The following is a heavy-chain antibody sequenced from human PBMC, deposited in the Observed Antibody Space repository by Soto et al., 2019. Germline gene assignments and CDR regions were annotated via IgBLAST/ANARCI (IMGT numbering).Heavy chain of an antibody. CDR1: GGSFSGYY. Sequence: SETLSLTCAVYGGSFSGYYWSWIRQPPGKGLEWIGEINHSGSTNYNPSLKSRVTISVDTSKNQFSLKPSSVTAADTAVYYCARGNQLCLLYWFDPWGQGTLVTVSS. D-gene: IGHD5-18*01. J-gene: IGHJ5*02. CDR3: ARGNQLCLLYWFDP. CDR2: INHSGST. V-gene: IGHV4-34*01.